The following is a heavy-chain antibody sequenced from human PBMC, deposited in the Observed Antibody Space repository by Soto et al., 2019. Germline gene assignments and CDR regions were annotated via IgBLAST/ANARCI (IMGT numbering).Heavy chain of an antibody. Sequence: EVQLLESGGGLVQPGGSLRLSCAAPGFTFNSHAMNWVRQAPGKGLEWVSLINGRGDSTYYADSVKGRFTISRDNSKNTLYLRMNSLRAEDTAVYYCVKDYGGYEGFDYWGQGTLVTVSS. V-gene: IGHV3-23*01. CDR1: GFTFNSHA. D-gene: IGHD4-17*01. CDR2: INGRGDST. J-gene: IGHJ4*02. CDR3: VKDYGGYEGFDY.